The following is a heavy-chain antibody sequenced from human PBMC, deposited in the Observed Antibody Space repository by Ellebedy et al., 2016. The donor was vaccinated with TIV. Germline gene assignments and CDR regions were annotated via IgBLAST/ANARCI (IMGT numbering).Heavy chain of an antibody. Sequence: PGGSLRLSCAASGFTVDSGAMHWVRQAPGKGLEWISGIFRKTGGTGYADYVKGRFTISKGDAKNSLFLQMNSLRVEDMGLYYWVQDINDGGADVWGQGTTVTVSS. CDR1: GFTVDSGA. CDR3: VQDINDGGADV. V-gene: IGHV3-9*03. J-gene: IGHJ6*02. CDR2: IFRKTGGT. D-gene: IGHD4-17*01.